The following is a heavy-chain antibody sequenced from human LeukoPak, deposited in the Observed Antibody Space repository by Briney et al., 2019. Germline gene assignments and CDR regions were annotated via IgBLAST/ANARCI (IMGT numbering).Heavy chain of an antibody. Sequence: ASVKVSCKASGYSFISYYMHWVRQAPGQGLEWMGIINPSGGSTSYAQKFQGRVTMTRDTSTSTVYMELSSLRSEDTAVYYCARADYDSSGYPHLDYWGQGTLVTVSS. CDR3: ARADYDSSGYPHLDY. CDR1: GYSFISYY. V-gene: IGHV1-46*01. CDR2: INPSGGST. D-gene: IGHD3-22*01. J-gene: IGHJ4*02.